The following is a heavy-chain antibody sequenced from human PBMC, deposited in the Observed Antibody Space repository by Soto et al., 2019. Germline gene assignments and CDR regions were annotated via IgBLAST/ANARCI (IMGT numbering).Heavy chain of an antibody. D-gene: IGHD3-10*01. CDR1: GYTLTSYD. J-gene: IGHJ6*03. CDR3: ARGDFSYYGSGSYLVSGYMDV. CDR2: MNPNSGNT. Sequence: SVKVSCKASGYTLTSYDINWVRQATGQGLEWMGWMNPNSGNTGYAQKFQGRVTMTRNTSISTAYMELSSLRSEDTAVYYCARGDFSYYGSGSYLVSGYMDVWGKGTTVTVSS. V-gene: IGHV1-8*01.